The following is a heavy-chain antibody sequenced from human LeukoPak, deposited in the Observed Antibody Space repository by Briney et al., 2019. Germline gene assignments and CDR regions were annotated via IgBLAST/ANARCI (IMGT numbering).Heavy chain of an antibody. D-gene: IGHD3-16*01. CDR3: ARGYVHAFDL. Sequence: GGSLRLSCAASGFTFSSYEMNWVRQAPGKGLEWVSYISSSGSTIYYADSVKGRFTISRDNAKNSLYLQMNSLRAEDTAVYYCARGYVHAFDLWGQGTMVTVSS. CDR2: ISSSGSTI. CDR1: GFTFSSYE. J-gene: IGHJ3*01. V-gene: IGHV3-48*03.